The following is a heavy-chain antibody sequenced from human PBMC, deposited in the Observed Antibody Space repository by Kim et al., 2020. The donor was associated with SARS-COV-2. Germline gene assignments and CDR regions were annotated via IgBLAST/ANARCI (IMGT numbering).Heavy chain of an antibody. D-gene: IGHD6-13*01. Sequence: DDDSVRGRFTISRDDAKNSLLLQMNSMRDEDTAVYYCAGDAGHHSSPIDYWGQGTLVTVSS. CDR3: AGDAGHHSSPIDY. V-gene: IGHV3-48*02. J-gene: IGHJ4*02.